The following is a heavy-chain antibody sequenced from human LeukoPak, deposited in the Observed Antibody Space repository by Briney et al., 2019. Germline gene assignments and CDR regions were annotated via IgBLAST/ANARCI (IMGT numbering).Heavy chain of an antibody. CDR2: IDPSDSYT. CDR3: ARRNCSSTSCPFPFDP. Sequence: GESLQISCKGSGYIFTSYWISWVRPLPGKGLEWMGRIDPSDSYTNYSPSCQGHVTISADKSISTAYLQWSSLKASDTAMYYCARRNCSSTSCPFPFDPWGQGTLVTVSS. J-gene: IGHJ5*02. D-gene: IGHD2-2*01. V-gene: IGHV5-10-1*01. CDR1: GYIFTSYW.